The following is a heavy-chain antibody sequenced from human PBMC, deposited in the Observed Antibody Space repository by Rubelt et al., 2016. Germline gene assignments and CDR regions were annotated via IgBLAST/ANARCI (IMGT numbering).Heavy chain of an antibody. J-gene: IGHJ3*02. V-gene: IGHV4-34*01. D-gene: IGHD2-2*01. Sequence: QVQLQQWGAGLLKPSETLSLTCAVYGGSFSGYYWSWIRQPPGKGLEWIGEINHGGSTNYNPSLKSRVTISGDTSKTQFSRKVMLGTAADTAVYYCARLQLGGAFDIWGQGTMVTVSS. CDR1: GGSFSGYY. CDR2: INHGGST. CDR3: ARLQLGGAFDI.